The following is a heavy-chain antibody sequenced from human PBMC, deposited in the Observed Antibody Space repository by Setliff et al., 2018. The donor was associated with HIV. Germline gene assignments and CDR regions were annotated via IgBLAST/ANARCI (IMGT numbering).Heavy chain of an antibody. CDR2: LNTDGSST. Sequence: GGSLRLSCAASGFTFSSYWMHWVRQAPGKGLVWVSRLNTDGSSTKYADSVKGRFTISRDNAKNTLYLQMDSLRGEDTAVYYCARGSYYEAGYWGQGTLVTVSS. CDR3: ARGSYYEAGY. V-gene: IGHV3-74*03. J-gene: IGHJ4*02. D-gene: IGHD1-26*01. CDR1: GFTFSSYW.